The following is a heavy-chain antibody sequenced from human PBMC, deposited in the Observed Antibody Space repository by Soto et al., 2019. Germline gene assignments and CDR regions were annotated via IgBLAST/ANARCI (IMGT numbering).Heavy chain of an antibody. J-gene: IGHJ6*02. CDR2: SSYGGSNK. CDR3: AKGPLRFPGYGDYADYSYGMDV. V-gene: IGHV3-30*18. Sequence: QMQLVESGGGVVQPGTSLTLSCVASGFTFSAFGMHWVRQAPGKGLEWVAISSYGGSNKYYGDSVQGRFTISRDNSRDKLDLQMNNLRDEDTAVYYCAKGPLRFPGYGDYADYSYGMDVWGQGTTVTVSS. CDR1: GFTFSAFG. D-gene: IGHD4-17*01.